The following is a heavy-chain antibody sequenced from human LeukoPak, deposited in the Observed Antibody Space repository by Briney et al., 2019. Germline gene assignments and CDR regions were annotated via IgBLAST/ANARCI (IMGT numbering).Heavy chain of an antibody. V-gene: IGHV3-30*02. CDR3: AKYTGDYYDSSGYQYYFDY. Sequence: AGSLRLACAASGIVFSAYGMSWVRQAPGKGLEWVAFIRYDGISKYYADSVKGRFTISRDNSKNTLYLQMNSLRAEDTAVYYCAKYTGDYYDSSGYQYYFDYWGQGTLVTVSS. J-gene: IGHJ4*02. D-gene: IGHD3-22*01. CDR2: IRYDGISK. CDR1: GIVFSAYG.